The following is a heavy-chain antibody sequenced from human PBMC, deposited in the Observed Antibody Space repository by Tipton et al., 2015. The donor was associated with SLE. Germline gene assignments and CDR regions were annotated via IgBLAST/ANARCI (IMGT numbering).Heavy chain of an antibody. CDR1: GGSFSGCY. CDR3: ARGDYYDSSGYYTLDY. D-gene: IGHD3-22*01. CDR2: INHSGST. Sequence: LRLSCAVYGGSFSGCYWSWIRQPPGKGLEWIGEINHSGSTNYNPSLKSRVTISVDTSKNQFSLKLSSVTAADTAVYYCARGDYYDSSGYYTLDYWGQGTLVTVSS. J-gene: IGHJ4*02. V-gene: IGHV4-34*01.